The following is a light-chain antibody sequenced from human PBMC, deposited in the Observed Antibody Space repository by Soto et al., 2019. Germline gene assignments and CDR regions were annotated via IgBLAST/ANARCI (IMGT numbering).Light chain of an antibody. Sequence: EIVLTQSPGTLSLSPGERATLSCRASQSVSSSYLAWYQQKPGQAPRLLIYGASSRATGIPDRFSGTKSGTDFTLTIRSLQSADSAVYYCQQYSNWPPFTFGQGTRLEIK. CDR3: QQYSNWPPFT. CDR2: GAS. V-gene: IGKV3-20*01. CDR1: QSVSSSY. J-gene: IGKJ5*01.